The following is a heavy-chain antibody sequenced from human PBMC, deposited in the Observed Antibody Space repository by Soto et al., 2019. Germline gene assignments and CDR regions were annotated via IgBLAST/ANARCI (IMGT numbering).Heavy chain of an antibody. D-gene: IGHD1-1*01. J-gene: IGHJ6*02. CDR2: INRRGTST. V-gene: IGHV3-7*03. CDR1: GFRFSDYP. CDR3: VRGTPTPGLDI. Sequence: GGSLRLSCVGSGFRFSDYPLNWVRQAPGQGLEWVANINRRGTSTNYADSVRGRFSTSRDNTRNSFYLNMDSLRVGDTATYYCVRGTPTPGLDIWGRGTTVTVSS.